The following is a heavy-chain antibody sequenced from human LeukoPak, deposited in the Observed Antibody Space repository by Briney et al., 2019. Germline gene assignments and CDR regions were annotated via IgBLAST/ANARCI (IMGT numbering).Heavy chain of an antibody. CDR2: ISYDGSNK. D-gene: IGHD1-26*01. V-gene: IGHV3-30*18. CDR1: GFTFSSYG. J-gene: IGHJ3*02. CDR3: AKDRRVGATRDDAFDI. Sequence: GGSLRLSCAASGFTFSSYGMHWVRQAPGKGLEWVAVISYDGSNKYYADSVKGRFTISRDNPKNTLYLQTNSLRAEDTAVYYCAKDRRVGATRDDAFDIWGQGTMVTVSS.